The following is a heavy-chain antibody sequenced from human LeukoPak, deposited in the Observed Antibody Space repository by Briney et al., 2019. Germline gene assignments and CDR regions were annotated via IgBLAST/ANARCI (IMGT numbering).Heavy chain of an antibody. CDR1: GLTFSNNA. CDR3: ASGFDSVVVGLYNWLDS. CDR2: NSGNCGAT. Sequence: PGGSLRLSCAASGLTFSNNAMTWVRQAPGKGLEWVSSNSGNCGATYYAYFVSGRFATSRDNSRTTLYLQMNSLRAEDTAIYYCASGFDSVVVGLYNWLDSWGQGTLVTASS. V-gene: IGHV3-23*01. D-gene: IGHD2-15*01. J-gene: IGHJ5*01.